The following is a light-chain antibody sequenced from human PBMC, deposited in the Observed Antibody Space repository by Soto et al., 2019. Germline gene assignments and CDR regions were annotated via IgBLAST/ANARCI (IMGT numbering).Light chain of an antibody. CDR3: QQYYNTPWT. CDR1: QSVLYSSNNKNY. J-gene: IGKJ1*01. CDR2: WAS. V-gene: IGKV4-1*01. Sequence: DIVMTQSLDSLAVSLGERATINCKSSQSVLYSSNNKNYLAWYQQKPGQPPNLLIYWASTRESGVPDRFSGSGSGTNFTLTISSLQAEYVAVYYCQQYYNTPWTFGQGTKVEIK.